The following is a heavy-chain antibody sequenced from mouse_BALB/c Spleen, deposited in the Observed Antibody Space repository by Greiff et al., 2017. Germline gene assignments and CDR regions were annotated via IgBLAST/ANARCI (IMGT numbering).Heavy chain of an antibody. J-gene: IGHJ3*01. CDR2: IWAGGST. CDR1: GFSLTSYG. D-gene: IGHD3-1*01. V-gene: IGHV2-9*02. CDR3: ARDPGARATGFAY. Sequence: VQRVESGPGLVAPSQSLSITCTVSGFSLTSYGVHWVRQPPGKGLEWLGVIWAGGSTNYNSALMSRLSISKDNSKSQVFLKMNSLQTDDTAMYYCARDPGARATGFAYWGQGTLVTVSA.